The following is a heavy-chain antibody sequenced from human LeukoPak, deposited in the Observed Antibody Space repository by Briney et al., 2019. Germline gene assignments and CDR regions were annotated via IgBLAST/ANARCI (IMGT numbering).Heavy chain of an antibody. Sequence: GGSLRLSCAASGFTFSSYWMSWVRQAPGKGLEWVANIKQDGSEKYYVDSVKGRFTISRDNAKNSLYLQMNSLRAEDTAVYYCAKEGWFGELSVFADVWGKRTTVTVSS. D-gene: IGHD3-10*01. J-gene: IGHJ6*04. CDR3: AKEGWFGELSVFADV. CDR2: IKQDGSEK. V-gene: IGHV3-7*01. CDR1: GFTFSSYW.